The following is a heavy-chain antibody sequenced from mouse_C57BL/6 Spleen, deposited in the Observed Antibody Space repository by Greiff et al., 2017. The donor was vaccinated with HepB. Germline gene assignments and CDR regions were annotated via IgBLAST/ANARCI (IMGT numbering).Heavy chain of an antibody. CDR3: ASTSVRYGSSLHWYFDV. J-gene: IGHJ1*03. Sequence: EVKLMESGGGLVKPGGSLKLSCAASGFTFSDYGMHWVRQAPEKGLEWVAYISSGSSTIYYADTVKGRFTISRDNAKNTLYLQMTSLRSEDTSMYYCASTSVRYGSSLHWYFDVWGTGTTVTVAS. D-gene: IGHD1-1*01. CDR1: GFTFSDYG. CDR2: ISSGSSTI. V-gene: IGHV5-17*01.